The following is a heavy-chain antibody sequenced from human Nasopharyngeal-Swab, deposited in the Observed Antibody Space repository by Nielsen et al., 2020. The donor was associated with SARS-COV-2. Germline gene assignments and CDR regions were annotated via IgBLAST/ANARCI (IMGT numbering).Heavy chain of an antibody. CDR3: ARGGDTEIDY. Sequence: WIRQPPGKGLEWISSISSTSSYIYYADSVKARFTISRDNAQNSLYLQMNSLRAEDTAVYYCARGGDTEIDYWGQGTLVTVSS. V-gene: IGHV3-21*01. D-gene: IGHD1-26*01. CDR2: ISSTSSYI. J-gene: IGHJ4*02.